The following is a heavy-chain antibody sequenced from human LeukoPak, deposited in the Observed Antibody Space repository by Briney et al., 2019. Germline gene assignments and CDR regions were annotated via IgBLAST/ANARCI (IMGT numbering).Heavy chain of an antibody. J-gene: IGHJ6*03. CDR2: INHSGST. Sequence: PSETLSLTCAVYGGSFSGYYWSWIRQPPGKGLEWIGEINHSGSTNYNPSLKSRVTISVDTSKNQFSLKLSSATAADTAVYYCARLEVVPAALTHYYYYYMDVWGQGTTVTVSS. CDR3: ARLEVVPAALTHYYYYYMDV. D-gene: IGHD2-2*01. V-gene: IGHV4-34*01. CDR1: GGSFSGYY.